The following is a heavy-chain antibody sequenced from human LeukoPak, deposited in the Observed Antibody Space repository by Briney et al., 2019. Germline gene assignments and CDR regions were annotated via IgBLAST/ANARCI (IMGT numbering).Heavy chain of an antibody. D-gene: IGHD3-3*01. CDR2: ISYDGSNK. CDR1: GFTFSSYA. J-gene: IGHJ6*01. V-gene: IGHV3-30-3*01. Sequence: PGGSLRLSRAASGFTFSSYAMHWVRQAPGKGLEWVAVISYDGSNKYYADSVKGRFTISRDNSKNTLYLQMNSLRAEDTAVYYCARWLLSGYYYYGMDVWGQGTTVTVSS. CDR3: ARWLLSGYYYYGMDV.